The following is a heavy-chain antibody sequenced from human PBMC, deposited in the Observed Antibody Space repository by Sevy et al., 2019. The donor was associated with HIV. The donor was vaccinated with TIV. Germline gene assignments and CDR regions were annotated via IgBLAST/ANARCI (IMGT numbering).Heavy chain of an antibody. CDR3: ARVATPYYDFWSGYYGWFDP. CDR1: GFTFSSYA. V-gene: IGHV3-30*04. J-gene: IGHJ5*02. D-gene: IGHD3-3*01. Sequence: GGSLRLSCAASGFTFSSYAMHWVRQAPGKGLEWVAVISYDGSNKYYADSVKGRFTISRDNSKNMLYLQMNSLRAEDTAVYYCARVATPYYDFWSGYYGWFDPWGQGTLVTVSS. CDR2: ISYDGSNK.